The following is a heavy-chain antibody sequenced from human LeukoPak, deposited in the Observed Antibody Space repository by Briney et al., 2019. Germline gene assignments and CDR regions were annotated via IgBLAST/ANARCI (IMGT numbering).Heavy chain of an antibody. J-gene: IGHJ5*02. CDR3: ARDRGIVGARGHNWFDP. CDR2: IYTSGST. D-gene: IGHD1-26*01. Sequence: PSETLSLTCTVSGGSISSYYWSWIRQPAGKGLEWIGRIYTSGSTNYNPSLKSRVTMSVDTSKNQFSLKLSSVTAADTAVYYCARDRGIVGARGHNWFDPWGQGTLVTVSS. V-gene: IGHV4-4*07. CDR1: GGSISSYY.